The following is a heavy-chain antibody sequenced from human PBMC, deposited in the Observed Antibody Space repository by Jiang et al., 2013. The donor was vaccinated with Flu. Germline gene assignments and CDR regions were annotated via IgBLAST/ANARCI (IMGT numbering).Heavy chain of an antibody. D-gene: IGHD1-26*01. V-gene: IGHV5-51*01. CDR2: IYPGDSDT. Sequence: GAEVKKPGESLKISCKGSGYSFTSYWIGWVRQMPGKGLEWMGIIYPGDSDTRYSPSFQGQVTISADKSISTAYLQWSSLKASDTAMYYCARRAISGATTSPFNWFDPWGQGTLVTVSS. CDR1: GYSFTSYW. CDR3: ARRAISGATTSPFNWFDP. J-gene: IGHJ5*02.